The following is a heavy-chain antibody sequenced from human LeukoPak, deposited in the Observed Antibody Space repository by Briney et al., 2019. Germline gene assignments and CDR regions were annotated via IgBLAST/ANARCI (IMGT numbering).Heavy chain of an antibody. CDR2: ISYDGSNK. CDR1: GFTFSSYS. J-gene: IGHJ4*02. Sequence: PGGSLRLSCAASGFTFSSYSMNWVRQAPGKGLEWVAVISYDGSNKYYADSVKGRFTISRDNSKNTLYLQMNSLRGEDTAVYYCAREGGSGSFLGYWGQGTLVTVSS. V-gene: IGHV3-30*19. CDR3: AREGGSGSFLGY. D-gene: IGHD1-26*01.